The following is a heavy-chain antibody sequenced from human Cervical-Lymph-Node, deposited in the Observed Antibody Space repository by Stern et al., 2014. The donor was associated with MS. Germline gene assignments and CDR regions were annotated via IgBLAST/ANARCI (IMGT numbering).Heavy chain of an antibody. V-gene: IGHV3-23*04. CDR1: GFTFSSYA. CDR2: FSSDGIST. Sequence: MQLVQSGGGFIRPGGSLILSCAASGFTFSSYAMSWVRQAPGKGLEWVSTFSSDGISTYYADSVKGRFTISRDNSKNTLFLQMNSLRAEDTAVFYCAKRGSSPLDYWGQGTLVTVSS. D-gene: IGHD3-10*01. CDR3: AKRGSSPLDY. J-gene: IGHJ4*02.